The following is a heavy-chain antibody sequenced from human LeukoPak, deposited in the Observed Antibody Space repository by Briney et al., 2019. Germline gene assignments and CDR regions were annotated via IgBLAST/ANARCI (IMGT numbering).Heavy chain of an antibody. D-gene: IGHD4-17*01. J-gene: IGHJ4*02. Sequence: GGSLRLSCAASGFTFSSYSMNWVRQAPGEGLEWVSYISSSSSTIYYADSVKGRFTISRDNAKNSLYLQMNSLRAEDTAVYYCARVGVDYGDYVAYWGQGTLVTVSS. CDR2: ISSSSSTI. CDR1: GFTFSSYS. V-gene: IGHV3-48*01. CDR3: ARVGVDYGDYVAY.